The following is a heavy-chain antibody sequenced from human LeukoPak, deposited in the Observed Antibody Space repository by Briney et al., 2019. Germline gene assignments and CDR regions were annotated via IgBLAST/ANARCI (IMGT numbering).Heavy chain of an antibody. CDR3: ARNLAAPFDP. V-gene: IGHV1-69*13. Sequence: ASVKVSCKASGGTFSSYAISWVRQAPGQGLEWMGGIIPIFGTANYAQKFQGRVTITADESTSTAYMELSSLRSEDTAVYYCARNLAAPFDPWGQGTLVTVSS. J-gene: IGHJ5*02. CDR1: GGTFSSYA. D-gene: IGHD3-16*01. CDR2: IIPIFGTA.